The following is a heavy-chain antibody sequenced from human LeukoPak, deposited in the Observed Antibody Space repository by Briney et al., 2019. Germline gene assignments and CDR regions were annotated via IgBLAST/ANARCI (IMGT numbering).Heavy chain of an antibody. CDR2: ISADSSTV. CDR1: GFTFSTYN. J-gene: IGHJ4*02. Sequence: PGGSLRLSCAASGFTFSTYNMNWVRQAPGKGLEWISYISADSSTVQYADSVRGRFTTSRDNAKNSLYLQMNSLRAEDTAVYYCVRDNSRGQSLGVIYWGQGSLVTASS. CDR3: VRDNSRGQSLGVIY. D-gene: IGHD3-22*01. V-gene: IGHV3-48*01.